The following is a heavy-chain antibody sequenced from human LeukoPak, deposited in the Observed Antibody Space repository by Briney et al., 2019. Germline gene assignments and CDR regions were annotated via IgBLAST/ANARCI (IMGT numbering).Heavy chain of an antibody. J-gene: IGHJ4*02. CDR2: IRYDGSNK. CDR3: AKDKSSSSWFTEGYFDY. D-gene: IGHD6-6*01. V-gene: IGHV3-30*02. CDR1: GFTFSSYG. Sequence: PGGSLRLSCAASGFTFSSYGMHWVRQAPGKGLEWVAFIRYDGSNKYYADSVKGRYTISRDNSKNTLYLQMNSLRAEDTAVYYCAKDKSSSSWFTEGYFDYWGQGTLVTVSS.